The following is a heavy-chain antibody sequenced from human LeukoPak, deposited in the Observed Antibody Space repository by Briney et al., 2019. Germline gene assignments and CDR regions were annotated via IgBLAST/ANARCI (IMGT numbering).Heavy chain of an antibody. V-gene: IGHV3-30*02. CDR1: GFIFSNYG. D-gene: IGHD4-11*01. CDR3: AILNDYSNYGFDN. J-gene: IGHJ4*02. Sequence: GGSLRLSCAASGFIFSNYGMHWVRRAPGKGLEWVAFTRYDGSDKYYADSVKGRFTVSRDNSKNTLYLQMSSLRAEDTAVYYCAILNDYSNYGFDNWGQGTLVTVSS. CDR2: TRYDGSDK.